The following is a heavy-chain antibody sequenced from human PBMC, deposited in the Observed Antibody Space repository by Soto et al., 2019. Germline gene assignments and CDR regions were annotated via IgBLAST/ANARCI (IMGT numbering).Heavy chain of an antibody. CDR1: GGSISSSSYY. CDR3: GRQDSILDY. J-gene: IGHJ4*02. Sequence: SETLSLTCTVPGGSISSSSYYWGWIRQPPGKGLEWIGSIYYSGSTYYNPSLKRRVTVSVDTSKNQFSLKLSSVTAADTAVYYCGRQDSILDYGGKGPLVTAPS. V-gene: IGHV4-39*01. CDR2: IYYSGST. D-gene: IGHD3-3*02.